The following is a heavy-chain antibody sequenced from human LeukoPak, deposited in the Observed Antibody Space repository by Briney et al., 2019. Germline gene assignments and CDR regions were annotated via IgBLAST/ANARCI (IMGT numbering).Heavy chain of an antibody. J-gene: IGHJ5*02. CDR3: ARLQYCSGTSCYWFDP. Sequence: SQTLSLTCDVSGGSISSGLYSWSWIRQPLGKGLEWIGYIYHTGSTYYNPSLKSRVTISVDTSKNQFSLRLSSVTAADTAVYYCARLQYCSGTSCYWFDPWGQGTLVTVSS. CDR2: IYHTGST. V-gene: IGHV4-30-2*01. D-gene: IGHD2-2*01. CDR1: GGSISSGLYS.